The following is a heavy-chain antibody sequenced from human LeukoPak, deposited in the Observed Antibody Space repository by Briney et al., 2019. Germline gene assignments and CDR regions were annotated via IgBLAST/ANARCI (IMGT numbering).Heavy chain of an antibody. V-gene: IGHV4-39*07. Sequence: SETLSLTCRVSGASINSGSNYWGWIRQPPGKTLEWIGSIYSSGSTYYNPSLKSRVIISVDTSKNQFSLKLSSVTAADTAVYYCARDLGIAAAGTYYYYYYMDVWGKGTTVTVSS. J-gene: IGHJ6*03. CDR1: GASINSGSNY. D-gene: IGHD6-13*01. CDR2: IYSSGST. CDR3: ARDLGIAAAGTYYYYYYMDV.